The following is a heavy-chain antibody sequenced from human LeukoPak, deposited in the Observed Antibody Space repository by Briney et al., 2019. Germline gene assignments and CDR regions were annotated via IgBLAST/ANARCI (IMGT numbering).Heavy chain of an antibody. J-gene: IGHJ6*03. Sequence: SETLPLTCTVSGGSISSGGYYWSWIRQPPGKGLEWIGYIYHSGSTYYNPSLKSRVTISVDRSKNQFSLKLSSVTAADTAVYYCARNHYYYYMDVWGKGTTVTVSS. CDR3: ARNHYYYYMDV. CDR2: IYHSGST. V-gene: IGHV4-30-2*01. CDR1: GGSISSGGYY.